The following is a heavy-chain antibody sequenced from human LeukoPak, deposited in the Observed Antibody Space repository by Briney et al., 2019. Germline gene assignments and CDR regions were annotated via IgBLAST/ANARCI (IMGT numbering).Heavy chain of an antibody. V-gene: IGHV1-46*01. CDR1: GYTFTGYY. CDR2: ISPSGGGT. Sequence: GASVKVSFKASGYTFTGYYMHWVRQAPGQGLEWMGIISPSGGGTGYAQNFQGRVTMTRDTSTSTVYMELSSLRSEDTAVYFCARGGPQWLVLRKRFYFDSWGQGTLVTVSS. CDR3: ARGGPQWLVLRKRFYFDS. J-gene: IGHJ4*02. D-gene: IGHD6-19*01.